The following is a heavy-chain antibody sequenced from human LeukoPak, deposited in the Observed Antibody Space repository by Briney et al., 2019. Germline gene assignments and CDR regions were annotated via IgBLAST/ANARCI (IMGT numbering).Heavy chain of an antibody. D-gene: IGHD4-23*01. V-gene: IGHV3-23*01. CDR3: AKPPRGGNHY. Sequence: GGSLRLSCAASGFTLSSYAVSWVRQAPGKGREWVSAISGSGGSTYYADSVKGRFTISRDNSKNTLYLQMNSLRAEDTAVYYCAKPPRGGNHYWGQGTLVTVSS. CDR2: ISGSGGST. J-gene: IGHJ4*02. CDR1: GFTLSSYA.